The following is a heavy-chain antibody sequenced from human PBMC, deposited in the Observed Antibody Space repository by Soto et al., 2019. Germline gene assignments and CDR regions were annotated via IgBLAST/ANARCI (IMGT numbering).Heavy chain of an antibody. D-gene: IGHD2-8*01. Sequence: GGSLRLSCAASGFTFSNYWMYWVRQAPGKGLVWVSAISGSGGSTYYADSVKGRFTISRDNSKNTLYLQMNSLRAEDTAVYYCAKDHRYCTNGVCRFDYWGQGTLVTVSS. V-gene: IGHV3-23*01. CDR1: GFTFSNYW. CDR2: ISGSGGST. J-gene: IGHJ4*02. CDR3: AKDHRYCTNGVCRFDY.